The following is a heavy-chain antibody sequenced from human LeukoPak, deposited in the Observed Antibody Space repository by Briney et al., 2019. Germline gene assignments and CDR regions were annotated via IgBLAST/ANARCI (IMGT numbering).Heavy chain of an antibody. CDR1: GFTFSSYA. J-gene: IGHJ4*02. Sequence: GGSLRLSCAASGFTFSSYAMSWVRQAPGKGLEWVSTMSGNGGNTYYADSVKGRFTISRDNSKNTLYLQMNGLRAEDTAVYYCAKKGSNNWKVYFDYWGQGTLVTVSS. D-gene: IGHD1-1*01. CDR3: AKKGSNNWKVYFDY. V-gene: IGHV3-23*01. CDR2: MSGNGGNT.